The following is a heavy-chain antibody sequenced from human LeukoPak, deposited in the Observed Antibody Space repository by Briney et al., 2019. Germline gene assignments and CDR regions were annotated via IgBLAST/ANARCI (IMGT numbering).Heavy chain of an antibody. CDR2: ISGSDGNI. D-gene: IGHD2-15*01. V-gene: IGHV3-23*01. Sequence: QPGGSLRLSCAASGFTFTTYAMRWVRQAPGKGLEWVSSISGSDGNIYYADSVKGRFTISRDNNRNTVDLQTNSLRAEDAAVYYCAKSLAFAATGGGMDVWGQGTTVTVSS. CDR1: GFTFTTYA. J-gene: IGHJ6*02. CDR3: AKSLAFAATGGGMDV.